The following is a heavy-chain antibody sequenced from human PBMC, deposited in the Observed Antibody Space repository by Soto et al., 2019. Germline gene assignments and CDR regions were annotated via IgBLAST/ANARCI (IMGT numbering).Heavy chain of an antibody. CDR2: IDYSGTA. V-gene: IGHV4-39*01. CDR3: ARITGRHPDY. J-gene: IGHJ4*02. Sequence: PSETLSLTCTVSSGSISVTNVFWGWVRQPPGKGLEWVGNIDYSGTAYFSPSLATRVTFHVDTSKNQFSLTLYSVTAADTAVYYCARITGRHPDYRGQGILVTVSS. D-gene: IGHD1-20*01. CDR1: SGSISVTNVF.